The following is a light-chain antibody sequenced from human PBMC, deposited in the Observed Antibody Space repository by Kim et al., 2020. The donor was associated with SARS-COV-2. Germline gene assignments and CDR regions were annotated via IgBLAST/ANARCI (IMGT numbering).Light chain of an antibody. Sequence: APVGDRVTITCRASQDISNYLAWFQLKPGKAPKLLIYAASTLQQGVPSRFSGSGSGTDFTLTVTSLQPEDVATYYCLKCDSSPWTFGQGTKVDIK. CDR2: AAS. J-gene: IGKJ1*01. CDR3: LKCDSSPWT. CDR1: QDISNY. V-gene: IGKV1-27*01.